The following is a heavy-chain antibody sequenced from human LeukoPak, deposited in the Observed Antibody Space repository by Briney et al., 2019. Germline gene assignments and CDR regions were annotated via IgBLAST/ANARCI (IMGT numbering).Heavy chain of an antibody. CDR1: GGSISSYY. V-gene: IGHV4-59*08. J-gene: IGHJ5*02. CDR2: IYYRGST. CDR3: ARGSGWFFPNWFDP. Sequence: PSETLSLTCTVSGGSISSYYWSWIRQPPGKGLEWIGYIYYRGSTNYNPSLKSRVTISVDTSKNQFSLKLSSVTAADTAVYYCARGSGWFFPNWFDPWGQGTLVTVSS. D-gene: IGHD6-19*01.